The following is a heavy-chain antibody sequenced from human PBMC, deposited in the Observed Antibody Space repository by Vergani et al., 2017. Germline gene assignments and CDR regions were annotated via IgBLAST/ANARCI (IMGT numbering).Heavy chain of an antibody. Sequence: QMQLQESGPGLVKASETLSLTCTVSGDSIINRSYYWGWIRQPPGKGLEWIGSIYNSGNGDSSSSLKSRVTISADTSKHQFSLRLTSVTAADTAVYYCASGKYYSDSTSHFRGRYFDVWGRGTLVTVPS. V-gene: IGHV4-39*01. CDR1: GDSIINRSYY. CDR3: ASGKYYSDSTSHFRGRYFDV. CDR2: IYNSGNG. J-gene: IGHJ2*01. D-gene: IGHD3-16*01.